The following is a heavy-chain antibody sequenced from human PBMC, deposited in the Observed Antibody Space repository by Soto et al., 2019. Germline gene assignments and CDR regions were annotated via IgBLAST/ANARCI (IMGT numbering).Heavy chain of an antibody. J-gene: IGHJ3*02. CDR1: GGSISSYY. CDR2: IYYSGST. Sequence: QVQLQESGPGLVKPSETLSLTCTVSGGSISSYYWSWIRQPPGKGLEWIGYIYYSGSTNYNPSLKSRVTISVDTSKNQFSLKLSSVTAAETAVYYCARGHSYGYLLNAFDIWGQGTMVTVSS. V-gene: IGHV4-59*01. D-gene: IGHD5-18*01. CDR3: ARGHSYGYLLNAFDI.